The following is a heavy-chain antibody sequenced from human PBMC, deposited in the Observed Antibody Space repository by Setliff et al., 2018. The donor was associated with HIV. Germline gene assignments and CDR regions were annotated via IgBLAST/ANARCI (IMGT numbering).Heavy chain of an antibody. V-gene: IGHV3-30-3*01. D-gene: IGHD3-10*01. Sequence: LRLSCAASGFTFSSYAMHWVRQAPGKGLEWVALISYDGSNKYYADSVKGRFTISRDNSKNTLYLQMNSLRAEDTAVYYCARARLGLNLWFGVKDLWGRGTLVTVSS. CDR2: ISYDGSNK. CDR3: ARARLGLNLWFGVKDL. CDR1: GFTFSSYA. J-gene: IGHJ2*01.